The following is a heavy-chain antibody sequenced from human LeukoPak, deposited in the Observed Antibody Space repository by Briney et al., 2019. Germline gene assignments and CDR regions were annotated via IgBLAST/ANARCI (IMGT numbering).Heavy chain of an antibody. V-gene: IGHV1-18*01. CDR3: ARGYCSSTSCSMADWFDP. J-gene: IGHJ5*02. CDR1: GYTFTSYG. D-gene: IGHD2-2*01. Sequence: GASVKVSCKASGYTFTSYGISWVRQVPGQGLEWMGWISAYNGNTNYAQKLQGRVTMTTDTSTSTAYMELRSLRSDDTAVYYCARGYCSSTSCSMADWFDPWGQGTLVTVSS. CDR2: ISAYNGNT.